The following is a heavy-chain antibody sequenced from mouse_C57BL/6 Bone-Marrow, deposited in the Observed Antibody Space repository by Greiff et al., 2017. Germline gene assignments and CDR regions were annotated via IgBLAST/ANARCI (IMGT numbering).Heavy chain of an antibody. CDR2: IYPRDGST. CDR1: DYNFTDHT. D-gene: IGHD2-4*01. Sequence: VQRQQADGEVVKPGAPGKIARKVADYNFTDHTIHLMKQRPEHVLELIGYIYPRDGSTKYNEKFKGMATLTADKSSSTAYMQLNSLTSEDSSVYFCARGGFYYDYPLWYFDVWGTGTTVTVSS. J-gene: IGHJ1*03. V-gene: IGHV1-78*01. CDR3: ARGGFYYDYPLWYFDV.